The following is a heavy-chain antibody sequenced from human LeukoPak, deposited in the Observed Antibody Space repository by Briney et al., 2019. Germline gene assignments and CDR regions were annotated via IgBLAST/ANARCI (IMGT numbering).Heavy chain of an antibody. CDR3: ARDFYYDSSGYDY. Sequence: SETLSLTCTVSGDSISSYYWSWIRQPPGKGLDWIGYIYYGGSTNYNPSLKSRVTISVDTSKDQFSLRLSSVTAADTAVYFCARDFYYDSSGYDYWGQGTLVTVSS. CDR1: GDSISSYY. D-gene: IGHD3-22*01. V-gene: IGHV4-59*12. J-gene: IGHJ4*02. CDR2: IYYGGST.